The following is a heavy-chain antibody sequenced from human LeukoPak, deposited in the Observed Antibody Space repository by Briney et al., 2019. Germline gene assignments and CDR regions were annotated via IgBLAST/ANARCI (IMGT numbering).Heavy chain of an antibody. V-gene: IGHV3-9*01. CDR1: GITFDEYA. CDR2: INWNTGVI. D-gene: IGHD6-19*01. Sequence: GGSLRLSCAASGITFDEYAMNWVRHAPGKGLEWVSNINWNTGVIVYADSVKGRFTVPRDNAKTSLFLQMNSLRAEDTALYYCAMESRIAVAAIDYWGQGTLVTVSS. CDR3: AMESRIAVAAIDY. J-gene: IGHJ4*02.